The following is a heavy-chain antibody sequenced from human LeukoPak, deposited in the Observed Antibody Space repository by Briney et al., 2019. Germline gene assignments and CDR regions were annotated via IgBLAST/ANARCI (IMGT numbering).Heavy chain of an antibody. D-gene: IGHD2-15*01. J-gene: IGHJ3*02. V-gene: IGHV3-11*01. CDR2: ISSSGNTI. CDR1: GFNLDDYY. Sequence: PGGSLRLSCAASGFNLDDYYMTWIRQAPGKGLECVSYISSSGNTIYYADSVKGRFTISRDDAENSLNLQMNSLRADDTAVYYCARAGGSGGWVGRGAFDIWGQGTMVTVSS. CDR3: ARAGGSGGWVGRGAFDI.